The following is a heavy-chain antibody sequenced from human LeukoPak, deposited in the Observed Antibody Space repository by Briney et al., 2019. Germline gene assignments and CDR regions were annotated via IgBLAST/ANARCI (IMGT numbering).Heavy chain of an antibody. CDR1: GFTFSTYA. Sequence: PGGSLRLSCATSGFTFSTYAMTWVRRAPGEGLEWVSAISGRGGSTYYADSVKGRFTISRDNSKNTLYLQMNSLRAEDTAVYYCAKARRYFDWLLSGLEFHYWGQGILVTVSS. J-gene: IGHJ4*02. CDR2: ISGRGGST. CDR3: AKARRYFDWLLSGLEFHY. V-gene: IGHV3-23*01. D-gene: IGHD3-9*01.